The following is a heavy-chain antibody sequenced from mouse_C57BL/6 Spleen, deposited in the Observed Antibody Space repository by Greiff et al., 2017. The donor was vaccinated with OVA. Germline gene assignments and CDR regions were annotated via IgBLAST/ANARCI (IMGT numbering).Heavy chain of an antibody. CDR3: ARWHGSSYDY. V-gene: IGHV14-2*01. Sequence: VQLQQSGAELVKPGASVKLSCTASGFNIKAYYMPWVKQRTEQGLEWIVRVDPEDGETKSAPKFQGKATITADTSSNTAYLQLSSLTSEDTAVYYCARWHGSSYDYWGQGTTLTVAS. J-gene: IGHJ2*01. D-gene: IGHD1-1*01. CDR2: VDPEDGET. CDR1: GFNIKAYY.